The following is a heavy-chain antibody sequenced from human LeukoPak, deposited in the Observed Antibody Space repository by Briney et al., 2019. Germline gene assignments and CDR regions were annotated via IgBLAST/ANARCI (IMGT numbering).Heavy chain of an antibody. CDR1: GGSFSTFT. J-gene: IGHJ6*03. CDR2: IIPFSGTQ. D-gene: IGHD6-13*01. Sequence: ASVKVSCKTSGGSFSTFTFNWVRQAPGQGLEWLGGIIPFSGTQNYAQKFQGRVTITADESTSTVYMELMSLRSDDTAIYFCVRESAAAGTFRMDVWGKGTTVIVSS. CDR3: VRESAAAGTFRMDV. V-gene: IGHV1-69*01.